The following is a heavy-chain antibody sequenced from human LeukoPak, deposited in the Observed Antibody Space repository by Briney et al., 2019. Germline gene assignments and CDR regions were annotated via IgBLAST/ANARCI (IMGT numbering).Heavy chain of an antibody. V-gene: IGHV3-30*18. D-gene: IGHD3-16*01. J-gene: IGHJ3*02. CDR3: AKDFFPTGGNALDI. CDR1: GFTFSSYG. CDR2: ISYDGSNK. Sequence: SGGSLRLSCAAPGFTFSSYGMHWVRQAPGKGLEWVAVISYDGSNKYYADSVKGRFTISRDNSKNTLYLQMNSLRAEGTAVYYCAKDFFPTGGNALDIWGQGTMVTVSS.